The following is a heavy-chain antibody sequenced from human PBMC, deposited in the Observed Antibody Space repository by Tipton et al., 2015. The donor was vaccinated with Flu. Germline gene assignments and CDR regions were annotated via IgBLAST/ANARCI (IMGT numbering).Heavy chain of an antibody. J-gene: IGHJ4*02. CDR3: AKDLEGGGAAPTD. CDR2: ISYDGYNK. V-gene: IGHV3-30*18. CDR1: GFTFSNHG. D-gene: IGHD3-16*01. Sequence: SLRLSCAVSGFTFSNHGMHWVRQAPGKGLEWVAVISYDGYNKNYVDSVKGRFIISRDNSKNTVHLQMDILRAEDTAVYYCAKDLEGGGAAPTDWGQGTLVTVSS.